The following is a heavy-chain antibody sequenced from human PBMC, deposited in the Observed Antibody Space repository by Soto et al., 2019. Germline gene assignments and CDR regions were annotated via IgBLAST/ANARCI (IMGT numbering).Heavy chain of an antibody. CDR3: ALAVAGQLGGMDV. CDR2: TYYRSKWYN. CDR1: GDSVSSNNIA. V-gene: IGHV6-1*01. D-gene: IGHD6-19*01. J-gene: IGHJ6*02. Sequence: SQTLSLTCAVSGDSVSSNNIAWNWLRQSPWRGLEWLGRTYYRSKWYNDYAVSVKSRITINPDTSKNQFSLQLNSVTPEDTAVYYCALAVAGQLGGMDVWGQGTTVTVSS.